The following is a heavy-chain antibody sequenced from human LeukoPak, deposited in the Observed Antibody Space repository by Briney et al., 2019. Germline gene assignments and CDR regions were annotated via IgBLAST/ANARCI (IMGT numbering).Heavy chain of an antibody. CDR2: IFYRGST. J-gene: IGHJ3*01. D-gene: IGHD3-22*01. CDR3: ARRAHHFDTSGNYYAAFDV. V-gene: IGHV4-39*01. Sequence: SETLSLTCTVPGGSISTTSYYWDWIRQPPGKELEWIGSIFYRGSTYYNPSLQSRVTISVDTSKNQFSLKLNSVTAADTAVYYCARRAHHFDTSGNYYAAFDVWGQGTMVTVSS. CDR1: GGSISTTSYY.